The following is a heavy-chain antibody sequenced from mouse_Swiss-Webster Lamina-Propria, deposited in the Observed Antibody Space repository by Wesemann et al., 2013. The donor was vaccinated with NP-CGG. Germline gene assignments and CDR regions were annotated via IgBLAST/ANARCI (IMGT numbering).Heavy chain of an antibody. CDR2: INPDSSTI. J-gene: IGHJ4*01. Sequence: EVKLLESGGGLVQPGGSLKLSCAASGFDFSRYWMSWVRQAPGKGLEWIGEINPDSSTINYTPSLKDKFIISRDNAKNTLYLQMSKVRSEDTALYYCARDDGYPFPYAMDYWGQGTSVTVSS. D-gene: IGHD2-3*01. CDR3: ARDDGYPFPYAMDY. CDR1: GFDFSRYW. V-gene: IGHV4-1*02.